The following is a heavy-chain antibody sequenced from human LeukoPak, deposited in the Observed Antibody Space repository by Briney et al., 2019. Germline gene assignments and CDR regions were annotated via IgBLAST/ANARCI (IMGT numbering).Heavy chain of an antibody. CDR2: IKQDGSEK. D-gene: IGHD3-10*01. CDR3: ARDFIGSSPYYFDY. CDR1: GFTFSSYW. J-gene: IGHJ4*02. Sequence: GGSLRLSCAASGFTFSSYWMSWVRQAPGKGLEWVANIKQDGSEKYYVDSVKGRFTISRDNAKNSLYLQMNSLRAEDTAVYYCARDFIGSSPYYFDYWGQGTLVTISS. V-gene: IGHV3-7*01.